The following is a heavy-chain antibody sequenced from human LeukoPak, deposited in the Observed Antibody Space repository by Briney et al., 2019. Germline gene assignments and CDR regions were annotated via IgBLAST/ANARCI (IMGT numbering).Heavy chain of an antibody. V-gene: IGHV1-46*01. CDR3: ARDNYDILTGYRKELDY. D-gene: IGHD3-9*01. CDR2: INPSGGST. J-gene: IGHJ4*02. Sequence: ASVKVSCKASGYTFTSYYMHWVRQAPGQGLEWMGIINPSGGSTSYAQKFQGRVTMTRDTSTSTVYMELSSLRSEDTAVYYCARDNYDILTGYRKELDYWGQGTLVTVSS. CDR1: GYTFTSYY.